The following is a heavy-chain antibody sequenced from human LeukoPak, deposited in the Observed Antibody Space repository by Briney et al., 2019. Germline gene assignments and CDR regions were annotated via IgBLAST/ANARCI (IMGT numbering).Heavy chain of an antibody. J-gene: IGHJ5*02. Sequence: GGSLRLSCVVSGFTFSSYEMNWVRQAPGKGLEWVSYISGSGRTIFYADSVKGRFTISRDNAKNSLYLQMSSLRAEDTAVYYCARDGNWFDPWGQGTLVTVSS. CDR3: ARDGNWFDP. V-gene: IGHV3-48*03. CDR2: ISGSGRTI. CDR1: GFTFSSYE.